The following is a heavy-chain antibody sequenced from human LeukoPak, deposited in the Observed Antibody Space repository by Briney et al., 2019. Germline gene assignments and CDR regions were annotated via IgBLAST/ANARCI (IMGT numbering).Heavy chain of an antibody. J-gene: IGHJ5*02. Sequence: SQTLPLTCTVTGGSISSGDYYWSWIRQPPGKGLEWIGYIYYSGSTYYNPSLKSRVTISVDTSKNQFSLKLSSVTAADTAVYHCARDRYARVDPWGQGTLVTVSS. CDR3: ARDRYARVDP. D-gene: IGHD3-16*02. CDR1: GGSISSGDYY. CDR2: IYYSGST. V-gene: IGHV4-30-4*01.